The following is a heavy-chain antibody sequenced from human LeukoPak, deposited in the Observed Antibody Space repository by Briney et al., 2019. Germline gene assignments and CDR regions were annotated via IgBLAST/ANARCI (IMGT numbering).Heavy chain of an antibody. V-gene: IGHV3-30*18. CDR1: GFTFSSYG. J-gene: IGHJ6*04. CDR3: AKDRDHVAPTIYYYYGMDV. CDR2: ISYDGSNK. Sequence: PGGSLRLSCAASGFTFSSYGMHWVRQAPGKGLEWVAVISYDGSNKYYADSVKGRFTISRDNSKNTLYLQMNSLRAEDTAVYYCAKDRDHVAPTIYYYYGMDVWGKETTVTVSS. D-gene: IGHD1-1*01.